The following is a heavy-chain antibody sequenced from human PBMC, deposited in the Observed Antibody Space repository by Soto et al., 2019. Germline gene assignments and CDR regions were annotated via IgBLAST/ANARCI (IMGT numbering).Heavy chain of an antibody. J-gene: IGHJ5*02. D-gene: IGHD3-3*01. V-gene: IGHV4-30-4*01. Sequence: QVQLQESGPGLVKPSQTLSLTCTVSGGTISSGDYHWSWIRQPPGKGLEWIGNIHNSGNIYYNPSLKSRLSISVDTSKNQFSLKLSSVTAADTAVYFCVRVTNIISRFSSRFDPWGQGTLVTVSS. CDR3: VRVTNIISRFSSRFDP. CDR2: IHNSGNI. CDR1: GGTISSGDYH.